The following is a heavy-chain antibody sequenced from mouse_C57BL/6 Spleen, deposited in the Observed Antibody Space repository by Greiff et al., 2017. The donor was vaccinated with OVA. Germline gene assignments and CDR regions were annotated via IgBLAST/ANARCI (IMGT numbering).Heavy chain of an antibody. J-gene: IGHJ1*03. CDR2: IDPETGGT. V-gene: IGHV1-15*01. CDR3: TRDLGWYFDV. CDR1: GYTFTDYE. D-gene: IGHD4-1*01. Sequence: QVQLQQSGAELVRPGASVTLSCKASGYTFTDYEMHWVKQTPVHGLEWIGAIDPETGGTAYNQKFKGKAILTADKSSSTAYMELRSLTSEDSAVYYCTRDLGWYFDVWGTGTTVTVSS.